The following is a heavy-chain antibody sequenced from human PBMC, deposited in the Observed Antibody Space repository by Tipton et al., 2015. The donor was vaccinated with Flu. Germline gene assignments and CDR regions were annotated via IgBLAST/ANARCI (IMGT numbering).Heavy chain of an antibody. CDR2: VYGGGST. CDR1: GGMSIRSRDYY. J-gene: IGHJ5*01. D-gene: IGHD4-11*01. CDR3: ARRDYSNYVSEPKNWFDS. Sequence: TLSLTCIVSGGMSIRSRDYYWSWIRQPAGKALEWIGRVYGGGSTNYNPSLKSRVTISEDRPKNHFSLRLTSVTAADTAVYYCARRDYSNYVSEPKNWFDSWGQGTLVTVSS. V-gene: IGHV4-61*02.